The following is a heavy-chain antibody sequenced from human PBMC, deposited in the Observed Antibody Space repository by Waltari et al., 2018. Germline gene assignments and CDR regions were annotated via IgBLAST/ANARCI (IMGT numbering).Heavy chain of an antibody. D-gene: IGHD2-15*01. Sequence: QVQLVESGGGVVQPGRSLRLPCPASGFTFSRFGMHWVRQAPGKGLEWVAVIWHDGSNEYYVDSVKGRFTISRDNSKNTLYLQMNSLRAEDSAVYYCASQSTTLFDYWGQGTLVTVSS. CDR3: ASQSTTLFDY. V-gene: IGHV3-33*01. J-gene: IGHJ4*02. CDR1: GFTFSRFG. CDR2: IWHDGSNE.